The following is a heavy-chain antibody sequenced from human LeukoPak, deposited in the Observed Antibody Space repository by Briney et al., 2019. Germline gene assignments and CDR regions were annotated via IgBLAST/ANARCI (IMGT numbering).Heavy chain of an antibody. CDR3: AREQYASGSYYNPFDY. CDR2: INWNGGST. V-gene: IGHV3-20*04. Sequence: WGSLRLSGEASGFTSISYWMSWVRQAPGKGLEWVSGINWNGGSTGYADSVKGRFTISRDNAKNSLYLQMNSLRAEDTALYYCAREQYASGSYYNPFDYWGQGTLVTVSS. J-gene: IGHJ4*02. CDR1: GFTSISYW. D-gene: IGHD3-10*01.